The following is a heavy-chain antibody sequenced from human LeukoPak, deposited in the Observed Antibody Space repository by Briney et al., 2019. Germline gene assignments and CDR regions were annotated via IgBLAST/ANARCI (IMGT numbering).Heavy chain of an antibody. D-gene: IGHD3-3*01. CDR3: AKDSFPKITIFGVVTPDYYYYMDV. Sequence: SGGSLRLSCAAPGFTFDDYAMHWVRQAPGKGLEWVFLISWDGGSTYYADSVKGRFTISRDNSKNSLYLQMNSLRAEDTALYYCAKDSFPKITIFGVVTPDYYYYMDVWGKGTTVTVSS. J-gene: IGHJ6*03. CDR2: ISWDGGST. V-gene: IGHV3-43D*03. CDR1: GFTFDDYA.